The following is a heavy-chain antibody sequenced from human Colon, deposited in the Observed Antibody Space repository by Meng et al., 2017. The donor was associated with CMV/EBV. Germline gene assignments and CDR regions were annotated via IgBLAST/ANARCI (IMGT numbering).Heavy chain of an antibody. V-gene: IGHV3-21*01. CDR2: ISSSSSFI. CDR1: GFSLSTYA. CDR3: ARGLGTPT. Sequence: GESLKISCAASGFSLSTYAMNWVRQAPGKGLQWISSISSSSSFIYYADSVRGRFTISRENAKRSLYLQMDDLRVEDTAVYYCARGLGTPTWGQGTLVTVSS. D-gene: IGHD1-14*01. J-gene: IGHJ4*02.